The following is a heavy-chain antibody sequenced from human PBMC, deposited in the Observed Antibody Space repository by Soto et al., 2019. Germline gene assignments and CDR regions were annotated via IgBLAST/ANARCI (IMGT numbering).Heavy chain of an antibody. J-gene: IGHJ6*02. CDR3: ASTQVAHLNYFYGMAV. CDR2: IAYDGSNK. D-gene: IGHD5-12*01. CDR1: GFTFSSFV. Sequence: QVQLVESGGGVVQPGRSLRLSCAASGFTFSSFVMHWVRQAPGKGLEWVAFIAYDGSNKHYADSVKRRFTISRDNSINTLYLQLNSLRVEETVVYYWASTQVAHLNYFYGMAVWGQGTTVTGSS. V-gene: IGHV3-30-3*01.